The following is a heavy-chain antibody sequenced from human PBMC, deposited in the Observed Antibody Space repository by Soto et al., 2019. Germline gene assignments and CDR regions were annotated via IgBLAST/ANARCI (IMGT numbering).Heavy chain of an antibody. CDR1: GYNLTTYW. CDR2: IDPSDSYT. D-gene: IGHD6-13*01. CDR3: ATGIATALAH. V-gene: IGHV5-10-1*01. J-gene: IGHJ4*02. Sequence: GESLKISCKGSGYNLTTYWISWVRQMPGKGLEWMGRIDPSDSYTNYSPSFQGHVTISADKSISTAYLQWNSLKASDTAIYYCATGIATALAHWGQGTLVTVSS.